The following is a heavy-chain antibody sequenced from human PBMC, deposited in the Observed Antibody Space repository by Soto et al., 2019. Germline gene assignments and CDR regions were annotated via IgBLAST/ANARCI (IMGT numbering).Heavy chain of an antibody. J-gene: IGHJ4*02. CDR1: GFTFSSYS. V-gene: IGHV3-21*01. Sequence: GGSLRLSCAASGFTFSSYSMNWVRQAPGKGLEWVSSISSSSSYIYYADSVKGRFTISRDNAKNSLYLQMNGLRAEDTAVYYCARDGLPGDSSGYLWGPDYWGQGTLVTVSS. D-gene: IGHD3-22*01. CDR3: ARDGLPGDSSGYLWGPDY. CDR2: ISSSSSYI.